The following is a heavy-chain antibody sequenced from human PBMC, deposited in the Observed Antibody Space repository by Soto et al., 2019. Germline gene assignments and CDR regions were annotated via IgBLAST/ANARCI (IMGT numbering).Heavy chain of an antibody. V-gene: IGHV3-33*01. J-gene: IGHJ4*02. D-gene: IGHD1-7*01. Sequence: QKYLVESGGGVVQPGGSLRLSCVASGSIFRGYGMPWVRQAPGKGLEWVAVIWYDGSNKYYADSVKGRFTISRDNSKNMLYLQMDSLRAEDTAVYYCARDGIGGTVFRGFCDYWGQGTLVTVSS. CDR2: IWYDGSNK. CDR1: GSIFRGYG. CDR3: ARDGIGGTVFRGFCDY.